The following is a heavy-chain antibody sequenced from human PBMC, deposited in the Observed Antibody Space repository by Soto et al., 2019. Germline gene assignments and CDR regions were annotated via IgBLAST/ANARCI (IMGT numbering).Heavy chain of an antibody. V-gene: IGHV4-34*01. CDR1: GGSFSGYY. D-gene: IGHD3-10*01. CDR2: INHSGST. CDR3: ARKTYYYGSGSYWRGQYHYGMDV. Sequence: PSETLSLTCAVYGGSFSGYYWSWIRQPPGKGLEWIGEINHSGSTNYNPSLKSRVAISVDTSKNQFSLKLSSVTAADTAVYYCARKTYYYGSGSYWRGQYHYGMDVWGQGTTVTVS. J-gene: IGHJ6*02.